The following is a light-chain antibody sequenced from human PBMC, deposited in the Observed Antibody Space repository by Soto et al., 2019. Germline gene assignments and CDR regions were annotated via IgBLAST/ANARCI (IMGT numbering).Light chain of an antibody. CDR2: DVS. J-gene: IGLJ2*01. CDR1: SSDVGGYNY. V-gene: IGLV2-14*01. Sequence: QSALTQPASVSGSPGQPTTISGTGTSSDVGGYNYVSWYQQHPGKAPKLMIYDVSNRPSGVSNRFSGSKSGNTASLTISGLQAEDEADYYCSSYTSSSTLVVFGGGTKLTVL. CDR3: SSYTSSSTLVV.